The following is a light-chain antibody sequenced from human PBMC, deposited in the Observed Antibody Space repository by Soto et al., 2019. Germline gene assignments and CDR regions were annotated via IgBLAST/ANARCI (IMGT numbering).Light chain of an antibody. J-gene: IGLJ2*01. CDR2: DVN. Sequence: QSALTQPASVSGSPGQSITLSCTGTSSDIGGYDYVSWYQRHPGKAPKLIIYDVNNRPSGVSNRFSGSKSGNTASLTISGLQAEEEADYYCTSYASRSSHVVFGGGTKVTVL. CDR1: SSDIGGYDY. V-gene: IGLV2-14*01. CDR3: TSYASRSSHVV.